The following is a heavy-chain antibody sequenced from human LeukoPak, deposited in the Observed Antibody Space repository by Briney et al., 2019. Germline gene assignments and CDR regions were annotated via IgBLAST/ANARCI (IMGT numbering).Heavy chain of an antibody. J-gene: IGHJ4*02. V-gene: IGHV3-23*01. CDR3: AKGGVLLWFGELPEDY. CDR2: ISGSGGST. D-gene: IGHD3-10*01. CDR1: EFTVSRNY. Sequence: PGGSLRLSCTASEFTVSRNYMLWVRQAPGKGLEWVSAISGSGGSTYYADSVKGRFTISRDNSKNTLYLQMNSLRAEDTAVYYCAKGGVLLWFGELPEDYWGQGTLVTVSS.